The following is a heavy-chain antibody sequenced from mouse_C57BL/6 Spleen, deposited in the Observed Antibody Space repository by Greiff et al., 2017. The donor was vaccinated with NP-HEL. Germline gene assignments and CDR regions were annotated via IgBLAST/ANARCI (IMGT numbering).Heavy chain of an antibody. CDR2: INPSTGGT. Sequence: EVKLVESGPELVKPGASVKISCKASGYSFTGYYMNWVKQSPEKSLEWIGEINPSTGGTTYNQKFKAKATLTVDKSSSTAYMQLKSLTSEDSAVYYCARDPAMDYWGQGTSVTVSS. CDR3: ARDPAMDY. J-gene: IGHJ4*01. V-gene: IGHV1-42*01. CDR1: GYSFTGYY.